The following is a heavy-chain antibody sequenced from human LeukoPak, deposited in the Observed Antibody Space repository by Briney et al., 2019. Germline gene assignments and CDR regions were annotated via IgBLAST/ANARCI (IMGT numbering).Heavy chain of an antibody. CDR2: IIPIFGTA. Sequence: ASVNVSCKASGGTFSRYAISWVRQAPGQGLEWMGGIIPIFGTANYAQKFQGRVTITADESTSTAYMELSSLRSEDTAVYYCARGFRHDFWSGYYNWGQGTLVTVSS. CDR1: GGTFSRYA. CDR3: ARGFRHDFWSGYYN. J-gene: IGHJ4*02. V-gene: IGHV1-69*13. D-gene: IGHD3-3*01.